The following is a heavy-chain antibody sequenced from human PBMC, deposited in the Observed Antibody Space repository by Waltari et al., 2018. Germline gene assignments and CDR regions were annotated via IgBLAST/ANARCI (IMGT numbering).Heavy chain of an antibody. CDR1: GFTFSSYG. D-gene: IGHD1-26*01. CDR2: IRYDGSNK. Sequence: QVQLVEAGGGVVQPGGSLRLSCAASGFTFSSYGMHWVRQAPGKGLEWGAFIRYDGSNKYYADSVKGRFTISRDNSKNTLYLQMNSLRAEDTAVYYCAKDHLKWELLPLGFDYWGQGTLVTVSS. CDR3: AKDHLKWELLPLGFDY. J-gene: IGHJ4*02. V-gene: IGHV3-30*02.